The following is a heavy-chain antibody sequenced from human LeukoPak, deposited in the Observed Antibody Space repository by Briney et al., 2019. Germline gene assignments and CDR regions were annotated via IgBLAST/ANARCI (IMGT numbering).Heavy chain of an antibody. V-gene: IGHV1-3*01. CDR3: ARGSTSDWPFDY. CDR2: INAGNGDT. J-gene: IGHJ4*02. D-gene: IGHD2-2*01. Sequence: GASVNVSCKASGYTFTDYAIHWVRQAPGQRLEWMGWINAGNGDTKYSQKFQGRVTVTRDTSASIVYMELSSLISEDTALYSCARGSTSDWPFDYWGQGTRVTVSS. CDR1: GYTFTDYA.